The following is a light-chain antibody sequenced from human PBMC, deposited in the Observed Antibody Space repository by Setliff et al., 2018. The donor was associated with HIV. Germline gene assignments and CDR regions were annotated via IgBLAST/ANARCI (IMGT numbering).Light chain of an antibody. Sequence: QSVLAQPASVSGSPGQSITISCTGSSSDIGNYNYVSWYQQHPGKAPKLMIYDVRSRPSGVSNRFSGSKSGNTASLTISGLQADDEADYYCSSYTCSSTYVFGTGTKVTVL. J-gene: IGLJ1*01. CDR3: SSYTCSSTYV. CDR2: DVR. V-gene: IGLV2-14*01. CDR1: SSDIGNYNY.